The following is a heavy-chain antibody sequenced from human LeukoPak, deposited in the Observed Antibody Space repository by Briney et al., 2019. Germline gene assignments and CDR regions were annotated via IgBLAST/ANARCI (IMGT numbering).Heavy chain of an antibody. CDR2: INHSGST. J-gene: IGHJ4*02. CDR3: AREAAAGLTLRGGYFDY. Sequence: SETLSLTCAVYGGSFSGYYWSWIRQPPGKGLEWIGEINHSGSTNYNPSLKSRVTISVDTSKNQFSLKLSSVTAADTAVYYCAREAAAGLTLRGGYFDYWGQGTLVTVSS. V-gene: IGHV4-34*01. D-gene: IGHD6-13*01. CDR1: GGSFSGYY.